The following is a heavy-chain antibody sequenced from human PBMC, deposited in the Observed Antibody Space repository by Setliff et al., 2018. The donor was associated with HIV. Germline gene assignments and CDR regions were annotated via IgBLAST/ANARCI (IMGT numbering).Heavy chain of an antibody. CDR2: INHSGNT. Sequence: SETLSLTCVVYGGSFSDYYWSWIRQPPGKGLEWIGEINHSGNTTYNPSLKSRVTMSVDTTKNQFSLKLSSVTAADTALYYCARDLREVGGGSYADYWGQGTLVTVSS. V-gene: IGHV4-34*01. D-gene: IGHD1-26*01. CDR3: ARDLREVGGGSYADY. CDR1: GGSFSDYY. J-gene: IGHJ4*02.